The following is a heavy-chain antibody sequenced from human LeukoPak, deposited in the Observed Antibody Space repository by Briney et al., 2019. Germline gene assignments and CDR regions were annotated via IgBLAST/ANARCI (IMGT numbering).Heavy chain of an antibody. CDR1: GYSISSGYY. V-gene: IGHV4-38-2*02. CDR3: ARGRFLEWLAFDL. J-gene: IGHJ2*01. Sequence: SETLSLTCTVSGYSISSGYYWGWIRQPPGKGLEWIGSIYHSGSTYYNPSLKSRVTISVDTSKNQFSLKLSSVTAADTAVYYCARGRFLEWLAFDLWGRGTLVTVSS. CDR2: IYHSGST. D-gene: IGHD3-3*01.